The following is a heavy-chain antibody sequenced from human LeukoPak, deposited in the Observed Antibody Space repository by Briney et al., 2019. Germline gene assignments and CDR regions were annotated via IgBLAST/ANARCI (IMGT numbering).Heavy chain of an antibody. V-gene: IGHV3-30-3*01. J-gene: IGHJ6*02. CDR1: GFTFSSYA. Sequence: PGRSLRLSCAASGFTFSSYAMHWVRQAPGKGLEWVAVISYDGSNKYYADSVKGRFTISRDNSKNTLYLQMNSLRAEDTAVYYFARDSYFDWLLYRNYGMDVWGQGTTVTVSS. CDR3: ARDSYFDWLLYRNYGMDV. D-gene: IGHD3-9*01. CDR2: ISYDGSNK.